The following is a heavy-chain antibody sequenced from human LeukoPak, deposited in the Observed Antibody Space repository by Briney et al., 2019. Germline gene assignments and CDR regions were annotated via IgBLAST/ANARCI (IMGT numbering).Heavy chain of an antibody. CDR1: GFTFSSYE. Sequence: GGSLRLSCAASGFTFSSYEMNWVRQAPGKGLEWVSYISSSGSTRYYADSVKGRFTISRDNAKNSLYLQMNSLGAEDTAVYYCASVGSGSEPCYFYGMDVWGQGTTVTVSS. V-gene: IGHV3-48*03. D-gene: IGHD3-10*01. CDR2: ISSSGSTR. J-gene: IGHJ6*02. CDR3: ASVGSGSEPCYFYGMDV.